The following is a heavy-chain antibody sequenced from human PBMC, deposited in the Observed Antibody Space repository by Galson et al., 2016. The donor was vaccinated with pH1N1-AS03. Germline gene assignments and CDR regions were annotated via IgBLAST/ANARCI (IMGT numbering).Heavy chain of an antibody. CDR1: GYRFSTYY. J-gene: IGHJ6*02. CDR2: FHPGDSDT. D-gene: IGHD4-11*01. V-gene: IGHV5-51*01. Sequence: QSGAEVKKPGESLNISCQGSGYRFSTYYIAWVRQMPGKGLEWMGVFHPGDSDTKYHPSFQGLVTMSADKSTNTAYLHWSSLKASDTAIYYCARHSQCTRGTCYSSYFYAVDVWGRGTAVTVS. CDR3: ARHSQCTRGTCYSSYFYAVDV.